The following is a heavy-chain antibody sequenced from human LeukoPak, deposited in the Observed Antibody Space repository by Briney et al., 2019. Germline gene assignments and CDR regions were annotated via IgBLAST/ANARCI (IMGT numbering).Heavy chain of an antibody. CDR2: IKQDGSQK. J-gene: IGHJ4*02. V-gene: IGHV3-7*01. CDR3: ARGNKNYGSGSKRPY. CDR1: GFTFSSYW. Sequence: GGSLRPSCAASGFTFSSYWMSWLRQAPGKGLEWVAKIKQDGSQKYYLDSVKGRFTISRDNAETSLYLQMNSLRAEDTAVYYCARGNKNYGSGSKRPYWGQGTLVTVSS. D-gene: IGHD3-10*01.